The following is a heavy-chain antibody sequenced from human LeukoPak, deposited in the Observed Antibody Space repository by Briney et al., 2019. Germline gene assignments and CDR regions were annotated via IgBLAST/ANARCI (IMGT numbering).Heavy chain of an antibody. CDR2: IGPYNGNT. D-gene: IGHD4-17*01. Sequence: ASVKVSCKASGYTFTNFGISWVRQAPGQGLEWMGWIGPYNGNTNYAQKVQGRVTMTTDTSTSTVYMELRSLRSDDTAVYYCARLGGWAYRDYLQEAFDYWGQGTLVTVSS. CDR3: ARLGGWAYRDYLQEAFDY. CDR1: GYTFTNFG. V-gene: IGHV1-18*01. J-gene: IGHJ4*02.